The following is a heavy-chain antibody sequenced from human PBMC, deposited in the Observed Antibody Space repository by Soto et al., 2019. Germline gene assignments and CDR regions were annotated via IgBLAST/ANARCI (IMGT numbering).Heavy chain of an antibody. Sequence: GGSLRLSCAASGFTFSSYAMSWVRQAPGKGLEWVSAISGSGGSTYYADSVKGRFTISRDNSKNTLYLQMNSLRAEDTAVYYCEKEAPLGGYYYNSSGYPWGQGTLVTVSS. CDR2: ISGSGGST. CDR3: EKEAPLGGYYYNSSGYP. J-gene: IGHJ4*02. V-gene: IGHV3-23*01. D-gene: IGHD3-22*01. CDR1: GFTFSSYA.